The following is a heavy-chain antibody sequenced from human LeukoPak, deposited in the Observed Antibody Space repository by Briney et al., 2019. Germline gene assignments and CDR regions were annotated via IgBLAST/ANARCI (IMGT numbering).Heavy chain of an antibody. CDR1: GFTVSSNY. CDR2: IYSGGST. J-gene: IGHJ5*02. CDR3: ARDEWAYDSSGYYPA. D-gene: IGHD3-22*01. Sequence: GGSLRLSCAASGFTVSSNYMSWVRQAPGKGLEWVSVIYSGGSTYYADSVKGRFTISRHNSKNTLYLQMNSLRAEDTAVYYCARDEWAYDSSGYYPAWGQGTLVTVSS. V-gene: IGHV3-53*04.